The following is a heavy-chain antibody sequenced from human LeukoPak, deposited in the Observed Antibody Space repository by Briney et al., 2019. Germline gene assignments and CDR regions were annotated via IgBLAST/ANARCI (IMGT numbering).Heavy chain of an antibody. CDR2: IYHSGST. CDR3: ATLYYYDSSGYYGYYFDY. D-gene: IGHD3-22*01. J-gene: IGHJ4*02. V-gene: IGHV4-30-2*01. CDR1: GGSISSGGYS. Sequence: KTSETLSLTCAVSGGSISSGGYSWSCIRQPPGKGLEWIGYIYHSGSTYYNPSLKSRVTISVVRSKNQFSLKLSSVTAADTAVYYCATLYYYDSSGYYGYYFDYWGQGTLVTVSS.